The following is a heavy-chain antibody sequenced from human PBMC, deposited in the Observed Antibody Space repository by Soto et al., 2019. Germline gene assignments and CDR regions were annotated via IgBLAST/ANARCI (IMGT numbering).Heavy chain of an antibody. CDR1: GFSLSTSGVG. CDR3: AHLVAGNFHY. J-gene: IGHJ4*02. CDR2: IYWDDDE. Sequence: QITLKESGPTLVKPTQTLTLTCTFSGFSLSTSGVGVGWIRQPPGKALEGLALIYWDDDERYSPSLKSRLTITKDTSKNQVVLTITNMDPVDTATYYGAHLVAGNFHYGGQGSLVTVSS. V-gene: IGHV2-5*02.